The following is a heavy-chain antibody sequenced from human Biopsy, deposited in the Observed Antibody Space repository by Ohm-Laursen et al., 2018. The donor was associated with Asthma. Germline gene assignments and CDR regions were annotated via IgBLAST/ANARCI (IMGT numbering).Heavy chain of an antibody. CDR1: GGTFSNFA. J-gene: IGHJ6*02. CDR2: IMTVFGTT. D-gene: IGHD6-19*01. Sequence: SSVKVSCNAPGGTFSNFAISWARQAPGQGLEWLGGIMTVFGTTNYAQKVQGRVTITADESTSTAYMEVTSLRSEDTAIYYCARCQVGYSSGWSLLLKKIYYSGMDVWGQGTAVTVSS. V-gene: IGHV1-69*01. CDR3: ARCQVGYSSGWSLLLKKIYYSGMDV.